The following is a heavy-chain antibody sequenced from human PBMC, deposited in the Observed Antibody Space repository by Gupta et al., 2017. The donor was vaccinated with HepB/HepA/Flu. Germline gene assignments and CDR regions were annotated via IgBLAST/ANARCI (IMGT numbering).Heavy chain of an antibody. J-gene: IGHJ4*02. Sequence: QVQLVESGGGVVQPGRSLRLSCAASGFTFSSYGMHWVPQAPGKGLEWVAVISYDGSNKYYADSVKGRFTISRDNSKNTLYLQMNSLRAEDTAVYYCAKEPCSSTSCYFDYWGQGTLVTVSS. V-gene: IGHV3-30*18. CDR3: AKEPCSSTSCYFDY. CDR1: GFTFSSYG. D-gene: IGHD2-2*01. CDR2: ISYDGSNK.